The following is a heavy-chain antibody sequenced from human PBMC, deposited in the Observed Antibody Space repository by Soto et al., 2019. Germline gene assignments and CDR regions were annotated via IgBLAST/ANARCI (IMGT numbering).Heavy chain of an antibody. CDR3: ARLQFGEGFDY. CDR2: ILHTGGT. Sequence: PSETLSLTCTVTGASVSSGGFSWSWIRQPPGKGLEWIGYILHTGGTQYNPSLKSRVSMSVDKSKNQFSLHLTSVTAADTAVYYCARLQFGEGFDYWGQGALVTVSS. CDR1: GASVSSGGFS. V-gene: IGHV4-30-2*01. J-gene: IGHJ4*02. D-gene: IGHD3-10*01.